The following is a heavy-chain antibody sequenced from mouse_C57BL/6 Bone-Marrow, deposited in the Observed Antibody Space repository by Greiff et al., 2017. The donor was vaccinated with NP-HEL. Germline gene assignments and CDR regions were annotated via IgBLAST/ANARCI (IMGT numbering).Heavy chain of an antibody. CDR2: INPSSGYT. D-gene: IGHD4-1*01. Sequence: VQLQQSGAELARPGASVKMSCKASGYTFTSYTMHWVKQRPGQGLEWIGYINPSSGYTKYNQKFKDKATLTADKSSSTAYMQLSSLTSEDSAVYYGARSDWGEYYFDYWGQGTTLTVSS. CDR1: GYTFTSYT. J-gene: IGHJ2*01. CDR3: ARSDWGEYYFDY. V-gene: IGHV1-4*01.